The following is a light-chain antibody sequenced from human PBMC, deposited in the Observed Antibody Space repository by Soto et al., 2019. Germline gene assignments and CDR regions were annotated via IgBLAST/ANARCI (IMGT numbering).Light chain of an antibody. J-gene: IGKJ1*01. Sequence: DIVLTQCPGTLSLSPGQRATLSCRASQSISSSFLAWYQQKPGQAPRLLIYGASSRATGIPDRFSGSGSGTDFTLTISRLEPEDFAVYYCQQCASAPETFGQGTKADIK. CDR2: GAS. V-gene: IGKV3-20*01. CDR1: QSISSSF. CDR3: QQCASAPET.